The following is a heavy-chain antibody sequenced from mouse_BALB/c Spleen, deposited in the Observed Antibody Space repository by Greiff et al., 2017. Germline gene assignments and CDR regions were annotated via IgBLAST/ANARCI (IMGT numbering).Heavy chain of an antibody. CDR1: GFNIKDYY. D-gene: IGHD2-3*01. J-gene: IGHJ1*01. CDR3: ARPIGGYYIYWYFDV. V-gene: IGHV14-1*02. Sequence: EVKLQESGAELVRPGALVKLSCKASGFNIKDYYMHWVKQRPEQGLEWIGWIDPENGNTIYDPKFQGKASITADTSSNTAYLQLSSLTSEDTAVYYCARPIGGYYIYWYFDVWGAGTTVTVSS. CDR2: IDPENGNT.